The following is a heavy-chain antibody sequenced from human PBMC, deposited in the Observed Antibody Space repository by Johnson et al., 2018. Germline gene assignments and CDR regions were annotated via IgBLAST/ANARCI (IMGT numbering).Heavy chain of an antibody. D-gene: IGHD6-13*01. CDR2: LSSRRGTK. V-gene: IGHV3-48*01. J-gene: IGHJ6*03. Sequence: VQLVQSGGGLVQPGGSLRLSCAGSGFTLSNSDINWVRQAPGKGLEWLSYLSSRRGTKHYADFVKGRFTISRDNAKNSVYLQMNSLRAEDTAVYYCAKSSEDSSTSSMDVWGKGTTVTVSS. CDR3: AKSSEDSSTSSMDV. CDR1: GFTLSNSD.